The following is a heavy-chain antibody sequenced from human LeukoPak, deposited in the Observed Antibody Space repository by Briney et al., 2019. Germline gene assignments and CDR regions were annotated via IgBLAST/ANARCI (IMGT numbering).Heavy chain of an antibody. CDR3: ARARYGDFV. CDR2: IKEYGGEK. Sequence: GGSLRLSCAASGFIFSDYWMSWVRQAPGKGLEWVASIKEYGGEKFYVDSVKSRFTISRDNTKNSLSLQMNSLRAEDTALYYCARARYGDFVWGQGTLVTVSS. J-gene: IGHJ4*02. CDR1: GFIFSDYW. V-gene: IGHV3-7*03. D-gene: IGHD4-17*01.